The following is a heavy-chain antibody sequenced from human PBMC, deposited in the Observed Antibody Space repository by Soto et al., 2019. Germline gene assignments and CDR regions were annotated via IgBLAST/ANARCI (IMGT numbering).Heavy chain of an antibody. D-gene: IGHD1-26*01. CDR3: ASARSGSYDY. J-gene: IGHJ4*02. Sequence: GGSLRLSCAASGFTFGSYEMHWVRQAPGKGLEWVSYISSSGSTIYYADSVKGRFTISRDNAKNSLYLQMNSLRAEDTAVYYCASARSGSYDYWGQGTLVTVSS. V-gene: IGHV3-48*03. CDR2: ISSSGSTI. CDR1: GFTFGSYE.